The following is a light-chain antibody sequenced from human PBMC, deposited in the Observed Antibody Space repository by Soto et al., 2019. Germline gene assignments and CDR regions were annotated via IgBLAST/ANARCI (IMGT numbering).Light chain of an antibody. CDR1: SSNIGAGYD. CDR2: GNS. J-gene: IGLJ1*01. Sequence: QSVLPQPPSVSGAPGQRVTISCPGGSSNIGAGYDVHWYQQLPGTAPKLLIYGNSNRPSGVPDRFSGSKSGTSASLAITGLQAEDEADYYCQSYDSSLSGLYVFGTGTKVTVL. V-gene: IGLV1-40*01. CDR3: QSYDSSLSGLYV.